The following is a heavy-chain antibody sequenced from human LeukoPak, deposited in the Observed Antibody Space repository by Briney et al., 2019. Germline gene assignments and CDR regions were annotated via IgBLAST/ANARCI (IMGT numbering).Heavy chain of an antibody. V-gene: IGHV4-34*01. CDR1: GGSFSGYY. Sequence: PSETLSLTCAVYGGSFSGYYWSWIRQPPGKGLEWIGEINHSGSTNYNPSLKSRVTISVDTSKNQFSLKLSSVTAADTAVYYCARSRYSSSGDVFDVWGQGTMVTVSS. CDR2: INHSGST. J-gene: IGHJ3*01. D-gene: IGHD6-6*01. CDR3: ARSRYSSSGDVFDV.